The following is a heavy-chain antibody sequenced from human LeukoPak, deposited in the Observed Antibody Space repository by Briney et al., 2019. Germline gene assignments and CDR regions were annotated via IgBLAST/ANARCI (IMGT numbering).Heavy chain of an antibody. D-gene: IGHD3-10*01. CDR1: GFTFDDYS. V-gene: IGHV3-9*01. CDR3: AKDYGSGSPRYMDV. CDR2: ISWNSGGI. J-gene: IGHJ6*03. Sequence: GGSLRLSCAASGFTFDDYSMHWVRQAPGKGLEWVSGISWNSGGIGYADSVKGRFTISRDNAKNSLYLQMNSLRAEDTALYYCAKDYGSGSPRYMDVWGKGATVTISS.